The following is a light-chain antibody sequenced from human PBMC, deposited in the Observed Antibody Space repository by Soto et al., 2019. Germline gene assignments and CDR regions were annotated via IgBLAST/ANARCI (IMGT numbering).Light chain of an antibody. V-gene: IGKV3-20*01. CDR1: QSVSSSY. J-gene: IGKJ2*01. CDR2: GAS. CDR3: QQYGSSLYT. Sequence: EIVLTQSPGTLSLSPGERATLSCRASQSVSSSYLAWYQQKPGQAPRLLIYGASSRATGIPERFSGSGSGAGFTLTISRLEPEDFAVYYCQQYGSSLYTFGQGTKLEIK.